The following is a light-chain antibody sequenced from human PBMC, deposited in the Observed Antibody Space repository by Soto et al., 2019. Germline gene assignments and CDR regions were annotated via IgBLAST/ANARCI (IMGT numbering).Light chain of an antibody. CDR2: GAS. CDR1: QSVSSSY. J-gene: IGKJ1*01. Sequence: EIVLTPSPGTLYLSPGERATRSCRASQSVSSSYLAWYLQKPGQAPILLIYGASTRATGIPGRFSGSGSGTDFTLTISILEPEEFAVYYCQQYGSSPGTFGQGTKVEIK. CDR3: QQYGSSPGT. V-gene: IGKV3-20*01.